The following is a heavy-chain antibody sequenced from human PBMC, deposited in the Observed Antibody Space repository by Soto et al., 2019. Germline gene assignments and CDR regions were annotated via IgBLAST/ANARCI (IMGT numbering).Heavy chain of an antibody. Sequence: SETLSLTCPVSGASISSYYWSWIRQPPGKGLEWIGYIYYSGSTNYNPSLKSRVTISVDTSKNQFSLKLSSVTAADTAVYYCARGYVAGTDNWFDPWGQGTLVTVSS. D-gene: IGHD6-19*01. CDR2: IYYSGST. J-gene: IGHJ5*02. CDR3: ARGYVAGTDNWFDP. CDR1: GASISSYY. V-gene: IGHV4-59*01.